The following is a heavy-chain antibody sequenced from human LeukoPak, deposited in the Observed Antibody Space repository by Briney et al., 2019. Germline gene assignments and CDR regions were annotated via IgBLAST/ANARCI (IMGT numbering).Heavy chain of an antibody. CDR1: GFTFSSYW. D-gene: IGHD3-3*01. V-gene: IGHV3-7*01. Sequence: GGSLRLSCAASGFTFSSYWMSWVRQAPGKGLEWVANIKQDGSEKYYVDSVKGRFTISRDNAKNSLYLQMNSLRAEDTAVYYCARVGVLEWLSRLYYMDVWGKGTTVTVSS. CDR2: IKQDGSEK. J-gene: IGHJ6*03. CDR3: ARVGVLEWLSRLYYMDV.